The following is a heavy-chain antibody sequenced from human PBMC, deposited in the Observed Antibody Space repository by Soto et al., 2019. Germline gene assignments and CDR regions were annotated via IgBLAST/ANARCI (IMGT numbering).Heavy chain of an antibody. V-gene: IGHV4-59*13. CDR1: GGSIGSYY. CDR3: ARDLGGRGVIMGPGSYYGMDV. CDR2: IYHSGST. J-gene: IGHJ6*02. D-gene: IGHD3-10*01. Sequence: WGTPSLTCTVPGGSIGSYYWTWFRQRPGKGLEWIGYIYHSGSTNYTPSLKSRVTISVDTSKNQYSLKLSSVTAADTAMYYCARDLGGRGVIMGPGSYYGMDVWCQGPTVTGFS.